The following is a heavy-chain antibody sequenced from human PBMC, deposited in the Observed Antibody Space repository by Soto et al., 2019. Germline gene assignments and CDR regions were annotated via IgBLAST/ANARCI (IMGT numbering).Heavy chain of an antibody. J-gene: IGHJ6*02. CDR1: GFTFSSYA. Sequence: GGSLRLSCAASGFTFSSYAMHWVRQAPGKGLEWVAVISYDGSNKYYADSVKGRFTISRDNSKNTLYLQMNSLRAEDTAVYYCARSVGGSGSYWDHYYYYYGMDVWGQGTTVTVSS. V-gene: IGHV3-30-3*01. CDR2: ISYDGSNK. CDR3: ARSVGGSGSYWDHYYYYYGMDV. D-gene: IGHD3-10*01.